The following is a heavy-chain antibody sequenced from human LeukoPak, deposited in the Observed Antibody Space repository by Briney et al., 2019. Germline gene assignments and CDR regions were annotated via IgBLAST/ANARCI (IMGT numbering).Heavy chain of an antibody. J-gene: IGHJ6*04. CDR2: INQDGSEK. CDR1: GFTFSSYW. CDR3: ARGGGGMDV. Sequence: PGGSLRLSCAASGFTFSSYWMSWVRQAPGKGLEWVANINQDGSEKYYVGSVKGRFTISRDNAKNSLYLQMNTLRAEDTAVYHCARGGGGMDVWGKGTTVTVSS. V-gene: IGHV3-7*01. D-gene: IGHD3-16*01.